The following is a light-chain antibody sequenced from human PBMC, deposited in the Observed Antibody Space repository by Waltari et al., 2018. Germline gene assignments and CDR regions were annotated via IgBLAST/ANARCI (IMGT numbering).Light chain of an antibody. V-gene: IGKV1-5*03. CDR1: QSISNW. CDR2: KAS. J-gene: IGKJ2*01. CDR3: QQYNSYSPRDT. Sequence: QMTQSPSTLSASVGDRVTITCRASQSISNWLAWYQQKPGKAPKLLIYKASSLESGVPSRFSGSGSGTEFTLTISSLQPDDFATYYCQQYNSYSPRDTFGQGTKLEIK.